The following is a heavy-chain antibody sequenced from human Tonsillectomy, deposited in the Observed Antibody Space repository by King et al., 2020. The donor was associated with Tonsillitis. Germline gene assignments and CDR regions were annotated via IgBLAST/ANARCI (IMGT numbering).Heavy chain of an antibody. D-gene: IGHD6-19*01. J-gene: IGHJ3*02. CDR2: ISYDGSRG. CDR1: GFTFSTYG. V-gene: IGHV3-30*18. Sequence: VQLVESGGGVVQPGRSLRLSCAASGFTFSTYGMHWVRQAPGKGLEWVAVISYDGSRGYCADSVKGRFTISRDNAKNTLYLQMSSLRAEETAVYYCAKDWVAVAIWGQGTLVAVSS. CDR3: AKDWVAVAI.